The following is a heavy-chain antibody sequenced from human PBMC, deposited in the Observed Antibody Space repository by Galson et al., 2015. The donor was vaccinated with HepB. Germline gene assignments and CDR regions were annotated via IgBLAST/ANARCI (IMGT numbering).Heavy chain of an antibody. CDR2: ISFDGSNT. CDR3: ARGGNGEKLDS. V-gene: IGHV3-30-3*01. Sequence: SLRLSCAASGFTVSAFPMHWVRQAPGKGLEWLAFISFDGSNTSYTDSVTGRFTISRDYSKKTLYLDMNSLRPDDTAVYYCARGGNGEKLDSWGQGTLVTVSS. D-gene: IGHD2-8*01. CDR1: GFTVSAFP. J-gene: IGHJ4*02.